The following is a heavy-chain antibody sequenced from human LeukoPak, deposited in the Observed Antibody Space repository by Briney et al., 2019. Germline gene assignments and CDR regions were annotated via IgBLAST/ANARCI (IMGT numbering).Heavy chain of an antibody. Sequence: GGSLRLSCAASGFIFSNAWMSWVRQVPGKGLEWIGRVKSKTDGGTIDYTAPAKGRFTISRDDSISTLYLQLSSLTTEDTAVYYCTTGATSNRNYWSQGTLVTVSS. CDR3: TTGATSNRNY. CDR1: GFIFSNAW. V-gene: IGHV3-15*01. D-gene: IGHD6-6*01. J-gene: IGHJ4*02. CDR2: VKSKTDGGTI.